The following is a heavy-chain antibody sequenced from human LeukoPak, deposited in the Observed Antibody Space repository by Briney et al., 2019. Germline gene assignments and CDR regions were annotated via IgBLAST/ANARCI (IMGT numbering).Heavy chain of an antibody. Sequence: GGSLRLSCEASGFSFSSHAMHWVRQAPGKGLEWVSSITSTRSDIYYADSVKGRFTISRDNAKNSLYLQMNSLRAEDTAVYYCARYFDNTAYSWRRFDSWGQGALVTVSS. J-gene: IGHJ4*02. V-gene: IGHV3-21*01. CDR3: ARYFDNTAYSWRRFDS. CDR2: ITSTRSDI. D-gene: IGHD2-21*02. CDR1: GFSFSSHA.